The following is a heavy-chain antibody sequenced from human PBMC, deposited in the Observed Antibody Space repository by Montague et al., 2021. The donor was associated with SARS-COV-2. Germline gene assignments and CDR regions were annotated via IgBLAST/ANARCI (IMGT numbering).Heavy chain of an antibody. CDR3: AKDLWIRSYTDY. D-gene: IGHD1-26*01. CDR2: ISGSGSST. J-gene: IGHJ4*02. Sequence: SLRLSCAASGFNFSSYAMSWVRQAPGKGLEWISGISGSGSSTYYSDSXKGRFTISRDNSKNTLYLQMNSLRAEDTAVYYCAKDLWIRSYTDYWGQGTLVTVSS. V-gene: IGHV3-23*01. CDR1: GFNFSSYA.